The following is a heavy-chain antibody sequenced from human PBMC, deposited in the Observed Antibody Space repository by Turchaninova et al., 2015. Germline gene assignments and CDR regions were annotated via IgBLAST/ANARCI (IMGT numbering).Heavy chain of an antibody. V-gene: IGHV4-59*08. D-gene: IGHD5-18*01. J-gene: IGHJ5*02. Sequence: QVQLQESGPGLVKPSETLSLPCTGSGGSISSYYCSWMRPPPGKGLELIGYIYYSGSTNYNPSLKSRVTISVDTSKNQFSLKLSSVTAADTAVYYCARHGRGYSYQNWFDPWGQGTLVTVSS. CDR1: GGSISSYY. CDR2: IYYSGST. CDR3: ARHGRGYSYQNWFDP.